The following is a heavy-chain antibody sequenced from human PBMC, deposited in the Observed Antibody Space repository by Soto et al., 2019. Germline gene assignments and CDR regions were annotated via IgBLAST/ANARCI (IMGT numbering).Heavy chain of an antibody. CDR2: IIPIFGTA. Sequence: QVQLVQSGAEVKKPGSSVKVSCKASGGTFSSYAISWVRQAPGQGLEWMGGIIPIFGTANYAQKFQGRVTITAGKSTSTAYMELSSLSSEDTAVYYCARPYSSSSGYYYYGMDVWGQGTTVTVSS. J-gene: IGHJ6*02. D-gene: IGHD6-6*01. CDR3: ARPYSSSSGYYYYGMDV. CDR1: GGTFSSYA. V-gene: IGHV1-69*06.